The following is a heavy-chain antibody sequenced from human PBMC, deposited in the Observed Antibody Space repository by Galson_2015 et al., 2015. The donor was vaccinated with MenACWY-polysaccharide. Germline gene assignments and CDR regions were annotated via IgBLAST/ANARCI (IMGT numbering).Heavy chain of an antibody. J-gene: IGHJ3*01. CDR3: ARDLGWDYGDVTVFAV. V-gene: IGHV1-69*04. CDR2: IIPSLGEV. D-gene: IGHD4-17*01. CDR1: GDIFSRYA. Sequence: SVKVSCKASGDIFSRYAISWVRQAPGHGPECLGRIIPSLGEVDYSQKFRGRVTITADKSTSTAYMDLRSLKSEDTAVYYCARDLGWDYGDVTVFAVWSQGTLVTVSS.